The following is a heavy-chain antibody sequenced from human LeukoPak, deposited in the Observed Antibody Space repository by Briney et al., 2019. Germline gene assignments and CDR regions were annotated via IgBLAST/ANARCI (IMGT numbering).Heavy chain of an antibody. D-gene: IGHD5-18*01. CDR2: IYYSGST. CDR3: ARTTEGGYTYGCFYYYYMDV. V-gene: IGHV4-59*01. Sequence: SETLSLTCTVSGGSISTYYWSWIRQPPGKGLEWIAYIYYSGSTNYNPSLESRVTISVHTSNNQFSLRLSSVTAADTAVYYCARTTEGGYTYGCFYYYYMDVWGKGTTVTISS. J-gene: IGHJ6*03. CDR1: GGSISTYY.